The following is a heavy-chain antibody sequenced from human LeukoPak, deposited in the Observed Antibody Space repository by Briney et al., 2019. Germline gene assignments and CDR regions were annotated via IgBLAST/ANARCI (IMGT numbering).Heavy chain of an antibody. CDR2: IHHSGTT. CDR1: GVSIKYDGYY. Sequence: PSETLSLTCTVSGVSIKYDGYYWAWMRQSPGKGLEWIGYIHHSGTTDYNPSLNSRATISVDRSKNQFSLQLTSVTVADTGKYYCTKIEKTIVGMYPGLIPLNAFDVWGQGKMVIISS. J-gene: IGHJ3*01. CDR3: TKIEKTIVGMYPGLIPLNAFDV. V-gene: IGHV4-30-2*06. D-gene: IGHD1-26*01.